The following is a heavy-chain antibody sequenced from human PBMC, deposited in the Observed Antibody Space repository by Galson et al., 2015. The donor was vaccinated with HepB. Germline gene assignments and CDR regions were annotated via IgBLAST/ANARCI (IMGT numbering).Heavy chain of an antibody. CDR2: INPSGGST. CDR3: AGIAAAGTGLYYYGMDV. CDR1: GYTFTSYY. J-gene: IGHJ6*02. V-gene: IGHV1-46*01. D-gene: IGHD6-13*01. Sequence: SVKVSCKASGYTFTSYYMHWVRQAPGQGLEWMGIINPSGGSTSYAQKFQGRVTMTRDTSTSTVYMELSSLRSEDTAVYYCAGIAAAGTGLYYYGMDVWGQGTTVTVSS.